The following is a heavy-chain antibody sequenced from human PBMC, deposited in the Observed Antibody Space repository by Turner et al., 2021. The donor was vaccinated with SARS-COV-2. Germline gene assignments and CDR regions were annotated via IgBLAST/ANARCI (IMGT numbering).Heavy chain of an antibody. CDR3: ARTTSGYYFDAFDI. V-gene: IGHV3-23*01. Sequence: EVQLLESGGDLVQPGGSLRLSCGASGFTFSDYAMTWIRQAPGKGLEWVSSISGTGDNTLFADSVKGRFTISRDNSKNTLYLQMNSLRAEDTAVYYCARTTSGYYFDAFDIWGQGTMVTVSA. CDR1: GFTFSDYA. J-gene: IGHJ3*02. CDR2: ISGTGDNT. D-gene: IGHD3-22*01.